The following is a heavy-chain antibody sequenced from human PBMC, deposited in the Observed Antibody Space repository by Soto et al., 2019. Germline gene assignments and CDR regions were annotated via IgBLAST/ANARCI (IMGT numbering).Heavy chain of an antibody. CDR1: GGSISSGGYY. Sequence: QVQLQESGPGLVKPSQTLSLTCTVSGGSISSGGYYWSWIRQHPGKGLEWVGYIYYSGSTYYNPSLKSQVTISVDTSKNQFSLKLSSVTAADTAVYYCARGSLEWLPREELGFDPWGQGTLVTVSS. V-gene: IGHV4-31*01. J-gene: IGHJ5*02. CDR3: ARGSLEWLPREELGFDP. D-gene: IGHD3-3*01. CDR2: IYYSGST.